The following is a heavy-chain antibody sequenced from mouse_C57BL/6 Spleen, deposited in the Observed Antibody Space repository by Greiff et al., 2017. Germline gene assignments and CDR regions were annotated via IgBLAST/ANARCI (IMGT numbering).Heavy chain of an antibody. CDR3: ARSGTHYAMDY. CDR2: LNSDGGST. CDR1: EYDFPSHD. V-gene: IGHV5-2*01. Sequence: EVKLVESGGGLVQPGESLKLSCESNEYDFPSHDMSWVRQTPEKRLELVAALNSDGGSTYYPDTMERRFIISRDNTKKTLYLQMSSLRSEDTALYYCARSGTHYAMDYWGQGTSVTVSS. J-gene: IGHJ4*01. D-gene: IGHD4-1*01.